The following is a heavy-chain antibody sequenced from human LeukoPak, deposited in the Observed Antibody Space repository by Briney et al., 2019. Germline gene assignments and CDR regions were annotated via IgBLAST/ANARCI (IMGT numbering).Heavy chain of an antibody. D-gene: IGHD2-15*01. V-gene: IGHV1-2*02. J-gene: IGHJ5*02. CDR1: GYTFTGYY. Sequence: ASVKVSFKASGYTFTGYYMHWVRQAPGQGLEWMGWINPNSGGTNYAQKFQGRVTMTRDTSISTAYVELSRLRSDDTAVYYCARGYCSGGSCYSGVEDWFAPWGQGTLVTVSS. CDR3: ARGYCSGGSCYSGVEDWFAP. CDR2: INPNSGGT.